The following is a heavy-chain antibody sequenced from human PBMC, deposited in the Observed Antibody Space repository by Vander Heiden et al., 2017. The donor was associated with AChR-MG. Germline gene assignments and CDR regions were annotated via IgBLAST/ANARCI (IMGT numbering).Heavy chain of an antibody. J-gene: IGHJ4*02. V-gene: IGHV4-59*01. CDR1: GGSISSYY. D-gene: IGHD2-2*01. Sequence: QVQLQESGPGLVKPSETLSLTCTVSGGSISSYYWSWIRQPPGKGLEWIGYIYYSGSTNYNPSLKSRVTISVDTSKNQFSLKLSSVTAADTAVYYCALSHCSSTSCSSMWGQGTLVTVSS. CDR3: ALSHCSSTSCSSM. CDR2: IYYSGST.